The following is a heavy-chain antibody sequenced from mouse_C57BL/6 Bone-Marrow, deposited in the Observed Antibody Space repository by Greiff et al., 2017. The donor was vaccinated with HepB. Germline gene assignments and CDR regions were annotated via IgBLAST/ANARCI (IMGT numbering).Heavy chain of an antibody. Sequence: DVKLQESGAELVRPGASVKLSCTASGFNIKDDYMHWVKQRPEQGLEWIGWIDPENGDTEYASKFQGKATITADTSSNTAYLQLSSLTSEDTAVYYCTPHYYGSSPYYFDYWGQGTTLTVSS. CDR1: GFNIKDDY. V-gene: IGHV14-4*01. CDR3: TPHYYGSSPYYFDY. CDR2: IDPENGDT. D-gene: IGHD1-1*01. J-gene: IGHJ2*01.